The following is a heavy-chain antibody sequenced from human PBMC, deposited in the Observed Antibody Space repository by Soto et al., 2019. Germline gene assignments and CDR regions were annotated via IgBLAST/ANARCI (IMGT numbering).Heavy chain of an antibody. Sequence: PSETLSLTCTVSGGPISSYYWSWIRQPPGKGLEWIGYIYYSGSTNYNPSLKSRVTISVDTSKNQFSLKLSSVTAADTAVYYCARGGAMDDCVWGSYRYDAFDIWGQGTMVTVSS. V-gene: IGHV4-59*01. D-gene: IGHD3-16*02. CDR2: IYYSGST. CDR3: ARGGAMDDCVWGSYRYDAFDI. J-gene: IGHJ3*02. CDR1: GGPISSYY.